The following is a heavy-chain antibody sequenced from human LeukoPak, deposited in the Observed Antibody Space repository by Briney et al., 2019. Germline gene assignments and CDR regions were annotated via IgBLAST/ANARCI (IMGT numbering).Heavy chain of an antibody. J-gene: IGHJ4*02. CDR1: GFTFRSYE. V-gene: IGHV3-74*01. CDR2: INSDGTKT. CDR3: ASLDPFDY. Sequence: GGSLRLSCAASGFTFRSYEMHWVRLTPGKGLTWVSRINSDGTKTDYADSVKGRFTISRDNGKNTLYLQMNSLRAKDTAIYYCASLDPFDYWGQGTLVTVSS.